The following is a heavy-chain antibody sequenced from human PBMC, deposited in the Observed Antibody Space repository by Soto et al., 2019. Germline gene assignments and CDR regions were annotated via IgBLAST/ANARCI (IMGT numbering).Heavy chain of an antibody. CDR2: IIPIFGTA. CDR3: TACRDGYSQVDY. Sequence: QVQLVQSGAEVKKPGSSMKVSCKASGGTFSSYAIIWVRQGPGQGLEWMGGIIPIFGTANYAQKFQGRVTITADESTSTAYMELSSLRSEDTAVYYCTACRDGYSQVDYWGQGTLVTVSS. D-gene: IGHD5-18*01. J-gene: IGHJ4*02. V-gene: IGHV1-69*01. CDR1: GGTFSSYA.